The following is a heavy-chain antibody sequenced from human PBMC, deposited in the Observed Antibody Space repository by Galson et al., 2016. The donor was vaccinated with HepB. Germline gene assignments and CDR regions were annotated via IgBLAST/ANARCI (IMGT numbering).Heavy chain of an antibody. CDR2: IKTDGSIT. V-gene: IGHV3-74*01. Sequence: SLRLSCAASGFTFSNYWMYWVRQAPGKGLVWVSRIKTDGSITGYADSVKGRFTISRANGKKTMYLQMNSLRAEETALYYCARGRRGAISDFFDSWGQGTLVTVSS. D-gene: IGHD3-10*01. CDR1: GFTFSNYW. J-gene: IGHJ4*02. CDR3: ARGRRGAISDFFDS.